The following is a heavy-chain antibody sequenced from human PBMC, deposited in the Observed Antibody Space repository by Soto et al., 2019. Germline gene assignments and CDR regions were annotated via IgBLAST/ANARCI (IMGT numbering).Heavy chain of an antibody. CDR2: TGLNGRTT. J-gene: IGHJ4*02. Sequence: VGSLRLSCAASGFTFSMSAMTWVRQAPGKGLEWVSTTGLNGRTTYYADSVKGRFTVSRDNSKNTLDLHMSSLRAEDTAVYYCAAVHSTSRSFDYWGQGTLVTVSS. V-gene: IGHV3-23*01. D-gene: IGHD6-6*01. CDR3: AAVHSTSRSFDY. CDR1: GFTFSMSA.